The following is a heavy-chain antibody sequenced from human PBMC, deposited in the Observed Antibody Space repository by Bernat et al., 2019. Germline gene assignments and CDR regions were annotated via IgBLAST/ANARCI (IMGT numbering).Heavy chain of an antibody. J-gene: IGHJ4*02. CDR1: GGSITSGGYY. Sequence: QVQLQESGPGLVKPSQTLSLTCIVSGGSITSGGYYWNWIRQHPGKGLEWIGFIYYSGSTSYNPSLRSRITISVDTSKNQFSLKLTSATAADTAVYYCARAPDTRDGYNFDYWGQGTLVTVSS. V-gene: IGHV4-31*03. CDR3: ARAPDTRDGYNFDY. D-gene: IGHD5-24*01. CDR2: IYYSGST.